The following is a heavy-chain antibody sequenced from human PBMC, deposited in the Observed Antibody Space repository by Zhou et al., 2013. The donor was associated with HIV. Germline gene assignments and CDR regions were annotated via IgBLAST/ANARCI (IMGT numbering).Heavy chain of an antibody. CDR3: ARDSGYCSSTSCYYWFDP. V-gene: IGHV1-69*12. J-gene: IGHJ5*02. CDR1: GGTFSSYA. CDR2: IIPIFGTA. D-gene: IGHD2-2*01. Sequence: QVQLVQSGAEVKKPGSSVKVSCKASGGTFSSYAISWVRQAPGQGLEWMGGIIPIFGTANYAQKFQGRVTITADESTSTAYMELSSLRSEDTAVYYCARDSGYCSSTSCYYWFDPWGQGTLVTVSS.